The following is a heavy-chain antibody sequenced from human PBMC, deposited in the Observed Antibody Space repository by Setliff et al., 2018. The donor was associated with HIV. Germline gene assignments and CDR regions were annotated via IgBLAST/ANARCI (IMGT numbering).Heavy chain of an antibody. CDR2: ISPETGNT. CDR3: AREERKAPAGSGYYYYGMDV. Sequence: ASVKVSCKTSGYTFISYGINWVRQAPGQGLEGMGWISPETGNTNYAQRFRGRVTMTSDTSTGTVYMELSSLRSEDTAVYYCAREERKAPAGSGYYYYGMDVWGQGTMVTVSS. J-gene: IGHJ6*02. CDR1: GYTFISYG. D-gene: IGHD6-13*01. V-gene: IGHV1-18*01.